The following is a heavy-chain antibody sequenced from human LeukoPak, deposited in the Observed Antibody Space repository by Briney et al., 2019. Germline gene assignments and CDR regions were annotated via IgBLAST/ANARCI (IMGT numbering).Heavy chain of an antibody. J-gene: IGHJ4*02. CDR1: GDSVSSNSAA. CDR3: ARGRGDTAMAHGMFDY. CDR2: TYYRSKWYN. D-gene: IGHD5-18*01. V-gene: IGHV6-1*01. Sequence: SQTLSLTCALSGDSVSSNSAAWNWIRQSPSRGLEWLGRTYYRSKWYNDYAVSVKSRITINPDTSKNQFSLQLNSVTPEDTAVYYCARGRGDTAMAHGMFDYWGQGTLVTVSS.